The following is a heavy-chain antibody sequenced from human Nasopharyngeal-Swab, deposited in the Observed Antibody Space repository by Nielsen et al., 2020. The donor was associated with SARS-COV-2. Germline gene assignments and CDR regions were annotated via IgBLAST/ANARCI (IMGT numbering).Heavy chain of an antibody. J-gene: IGHJ4*02. V-gene: IGHV4-31*03. D-gene: IGHD3-3*01. CDR2: IYYSGST. CDR1: GGSISSGGYY. Sequence: LRLSCTVSGGSISSGGYYWSWIRQHPGKGLEWLGYIYYSGSTYYNPSLKSRVTISVDTSKNQFSLKLSSVTAADTAVYYCARAPTITIFGVVANFDYWGQGTLVTVSS. CDR3: ARAPTITIFGVVANFDY.